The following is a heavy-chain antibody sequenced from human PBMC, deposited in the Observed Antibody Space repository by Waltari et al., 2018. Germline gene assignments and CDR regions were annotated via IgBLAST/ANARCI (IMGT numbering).Heavy chain of an antibody. J-gene: IGHJ4*02. D-gene: IGHD2-15*01. Sequence: QVQLVESGGGVVQPGRSLRLSCAASGFTFSRFGMHWVRQAPGKWLEWVEVIWHDGSNEYYVDSVKGRFTISRDNSKNTLYLQMNSLRAEDSAVYYCASQSTTLFDYWGQGTLVTVSS. CDR3: ASQSTTLFDY. CDR2: IWHDGSNE. V-gene: IGHV3-33*01. CDR1: GFTFSRFG.